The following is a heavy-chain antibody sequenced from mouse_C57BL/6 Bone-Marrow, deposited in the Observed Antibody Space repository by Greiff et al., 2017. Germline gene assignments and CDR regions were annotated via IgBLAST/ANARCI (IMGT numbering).Heavy chain of an antibody. CDR1: EYEFPSHD. J-gene: IGHJ4*01. CDR2: INSDGGST. V-gene: IGHV5-2*01. CDR3: ARVKGGYYAMDY. Sequence: DVMLVESGGGLVQPGESLKLSCESNEYEFPSHDMSWVRKTPEKRLELVAAINSDGGSTYYPDTMERRFIISRDNTKKTLYLQMSSLRSEDTALYYCARVKGGYYAMDYWGQGTSVTVSS.